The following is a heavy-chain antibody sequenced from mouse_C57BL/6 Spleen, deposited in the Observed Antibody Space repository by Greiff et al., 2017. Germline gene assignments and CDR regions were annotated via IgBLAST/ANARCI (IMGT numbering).Heavy chain of an antibody. CDR3: ARRDYGSSHYYAMDY. CDR1: GFTFSSYT. Sequence: EVMLVESGGGLVKPGGSLKLSCAASGFTFSSYTMSWVRQTPEKRLEWVATISGGGGNTYYPDSVKGRFTISRDNAKNTLYLQMSSLRSEDTALYYCARRDYGSSHYYAMDYWGQGTSVTVSS. D-gene: IGHD1-1*01. CDR2: ISGGGGNT. V-gene: IGHV5-9*01. J-gene: IGHJ4*01.